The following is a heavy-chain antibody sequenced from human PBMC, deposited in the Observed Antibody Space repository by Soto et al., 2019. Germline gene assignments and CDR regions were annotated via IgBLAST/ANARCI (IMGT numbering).Heavy chain of an antibody. Sequence: QLQLQESGPGLVKPSETLSLTCTVSGGSTSSSSYYWGWIRQPPGKGLEWIGSIYYSGSTYYNPSLKSRVTISVDTSKNQFSLKLSSVTAADTAVYYCASSPRGSYFDYWGQGTLVTVSS. CDR2: IYYSGST. CDR3: ASSPRGSYFDY. V-gene: IGHV4-39*01. CDR1: GGSTSSSSYY. J-gene: IGHJ4*02. D-gene: IGHD1-26*01.